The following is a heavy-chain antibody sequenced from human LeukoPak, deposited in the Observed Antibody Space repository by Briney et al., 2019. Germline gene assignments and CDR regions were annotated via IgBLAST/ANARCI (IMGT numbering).Heavy chain of an antibody. CDR1: EFLFSSYA. CDR2: IGASGSST. CDR3: ARGLSSVNDAFDI. Sequence: PGGSLRLSCAVSEFLFSSYAMNWVRQAPGRGLEWVSGIGASGSSTYYADSVKGRFTISRDNSKTTLYLQMNSLRAEDTAVYYCARGLSSVNDAFDIWGQGTMVTVSS. D-gene: IGHD3-10*01. J-gene: IGHJ3*02. V-gene: IGHV3-23*01.